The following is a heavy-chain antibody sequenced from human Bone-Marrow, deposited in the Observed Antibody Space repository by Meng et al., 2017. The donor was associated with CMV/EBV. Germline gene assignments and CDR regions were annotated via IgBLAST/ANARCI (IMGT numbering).Heavy chain of an antibody. CDR1: GYTFTGYY. J-gene: IGHJ6*02. CDR3: AREVTGCSSTSCYYITGMDV. CDR2: INPNSGGT. Sequence: ASVKVSCKASGYTFTGYYMHWVRQAPGQGLEWMGWINPNSGGTNYAQKFQGRVTMTRDTSISTAYMELSRLRSDDTAVHYCAREVTGCSSTSCYYITGMDVWGQGTTVTVSS. D-gene: IGHD2-2*01. V-gene: IGHV1-2*02.